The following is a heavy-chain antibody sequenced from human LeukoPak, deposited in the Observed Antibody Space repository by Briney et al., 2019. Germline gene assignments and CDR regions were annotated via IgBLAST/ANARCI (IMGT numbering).Heavy chain of an antibody. J-gene: IGHJ4*02. CDR1: GFTFSSYG. CDR3: ASYVTAGDFDY. V-gene: IGHV3-30*03. Sequence: GGSLRLSCAASGFTFSSYGMHWVRQAPGKGLEWVAVISYDGSNKYYADSVKGRFTISRDNSKNTLYLQMNSLRAEDTAVYYCASYVTAGDFDYWGQGTLVTVSS. CDR2: ISYDGSNK. D-gene: IGHD1-14*01.